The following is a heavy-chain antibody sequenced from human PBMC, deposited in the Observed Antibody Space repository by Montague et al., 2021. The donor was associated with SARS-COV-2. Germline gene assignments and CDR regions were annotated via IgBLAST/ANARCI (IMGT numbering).Heavy chain of an antibody. CDR2: IDWDDDK. V-gene: IGHV2-70*01. CDR3: ARTRYFGILYYYDGMDV. CDR1: GFSLSTSGIC. Sequence: PALVKPTQTLTLTCTFSGFSLSTSGICVSWIRQPPGKALEWLALIDWDDDKYYSTSLKTRLTISKDTSKNQVVLTMTNMDPVDTATYYCARTRYFGILYYYDGMDVWGQGTTVTVSS. J-gene: IGHJ6*02. D-gene: IGHD3-9*01.